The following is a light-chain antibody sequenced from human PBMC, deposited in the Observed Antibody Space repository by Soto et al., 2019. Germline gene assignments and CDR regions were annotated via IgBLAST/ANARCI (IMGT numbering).Light chain of an antibody. CDR3: HYGNSPQWT. CDR2: GAS. V-gene: IGKV3-20*01. Sequence: EIVLTQSPGTLSLSPGERATLSCRASQSISSYSLAWYQQKPGQTPRLLICGASSRATGIPDRFSGSGSGKDFALTISSLEPEDFAVYYCHYGNSPQWTFGQGTKVEIK. CDR1: QSISSYS. J-gene: IGKJ1*01.